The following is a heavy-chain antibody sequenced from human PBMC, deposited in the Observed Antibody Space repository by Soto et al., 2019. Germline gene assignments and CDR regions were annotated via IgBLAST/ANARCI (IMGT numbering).Heavy chain of an antibody. CDR1: GGSISSSSYY. Sequence: QLQLQESGPGLVKPSETLSLTCTVSGGSISSSSYYWGWIRQPPGKGLEWIGSIYYSGSTYYNPSLKSRVTISVDTSKNQFSLKLSSVTAADTAVYYCARHFGSYKQWVPSWFDPWGQGTLVTVSS. CDR3: ARHFGSYKQWVPSWFDP. V-gene: IGHV4-39*01. CDR2: IYYSGST. D-gene: IGHD1-26*01. J-gene: IGHJ5*02.